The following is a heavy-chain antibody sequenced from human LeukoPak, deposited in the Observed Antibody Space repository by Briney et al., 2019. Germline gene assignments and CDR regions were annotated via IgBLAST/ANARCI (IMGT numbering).Heavy chain of an antibody. V-gene: IGHV3-23*01. CDR3: AKREGDSWSYFRP. D-gene: IGHD6-13*01. CDR2: ISGSGYIT. CDR1: GFTSRSYV. Sequence: GGSLRLSCAASGFTSRSYVMSWVRQAPGKGLEWVSGISGSGYITYYADSVKGRFTISRDNSKNTLYLQMNSLRAEDTAIYYCAKREGDSWSYFRPWGQGTLVTVSS. J-gene: IGHJ1*01.